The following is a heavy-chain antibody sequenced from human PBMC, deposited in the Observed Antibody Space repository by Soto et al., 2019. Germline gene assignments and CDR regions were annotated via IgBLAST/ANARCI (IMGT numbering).Heavy chain of an antibody. CDR2: IYYSGST. V-gene: IGHV4-31*03. J-gene: IGHJ3*02. D-gene: IGHD4-17*01. Sequence: PSETLSLTCTVSCGSISSGGYYWSWIRQHPGKGLEWIGYIYYSGSTYYNPSLKSRVTISVDTSKNQFSLKLSSVTAADTAVYYCASTRNDYGDYVDAFDIWGQGTMVTVSS. CDR1: CGSISSGGYY. CDR3: ASTRNDYGDYVDAFDI.